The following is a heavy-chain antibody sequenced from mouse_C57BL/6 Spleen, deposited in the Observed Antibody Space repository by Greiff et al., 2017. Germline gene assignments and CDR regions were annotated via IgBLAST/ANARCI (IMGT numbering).Heavy chain of an antibody. D-gene: IGHD1-1*01. Sequence: EVKLVESGAELVKPGASVKLSCTASGFNIQVYYMHWVKQTEQGLVWFVRIDPEDGDTPYAPRFQGNATITADTSSHTAYLPLSSLTSEDSSVYYCARGGSFDYWGQGTTPTVSS. CDR1: GFNIQVYY. V-gene: IGHV14-2*01. J-gene: IGHJ2*01. CDR2: IDPEDGDT. CDR3: ARGGSFDY.